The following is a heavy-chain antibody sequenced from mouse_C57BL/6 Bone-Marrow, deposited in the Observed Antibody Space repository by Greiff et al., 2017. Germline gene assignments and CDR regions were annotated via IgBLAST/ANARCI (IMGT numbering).Heavy chain of an antibody. CDR1: GYSITSGYY. Sequence: VQLKESGPGLVKPSQSLSLTCSVTGYSITSGYYWNWIRQFPGNKLEWMGYICYDGSNNYNPSLKNRISITRDTSKNQFFLKLNSVTTEDTATYYCARGGFAYWGQGTLVTVSA. V-gene: IGHV3-6*01. CDR2: ICYDGSN. J-gene: IGHJ3*01. CDR3: ARGGFAY.